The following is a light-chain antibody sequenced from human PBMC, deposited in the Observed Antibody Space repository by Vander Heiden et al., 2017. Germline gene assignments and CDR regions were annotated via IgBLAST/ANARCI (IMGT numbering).Light chain of an antibody. Sequence: IVLTQSPGTLSLSPGDTATLSCRASQSVRINYLAWYQQRPGQAPRLLIYGESSRPAGIPDRFRGSGSGTDFTLTISRLEPEDFAVYYCQQYSGSPWTFGQGTKVEVK. CDR1: QSVRINY. CDR3: QQYSGSPWT. CDR2: GES. V-gene: IGKV3-20*01. J-gene: IGKJ1*01.